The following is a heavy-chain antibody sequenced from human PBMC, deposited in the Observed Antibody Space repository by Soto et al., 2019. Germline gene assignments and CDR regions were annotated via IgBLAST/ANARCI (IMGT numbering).Heavy chain of an antibody. CDR3: ARDLGNSSSSDWYFDL. V-gene: IGHV1-69*01. Sequence: QVQLVQSGAEVKKPGSSVKVSCKASGGTFSSYAISWVRQAPGQGLEWMGGIIPIFGTANYAQKFQGRVTITADEYTSTAYIELSSLRSEDTAVYYCARDLGNSSSSDWYFDLWGRGTLVTVSS. D-gene: IGHD6-6*01. J-gene: IGHJ2*01. CDR2: IIPIFGTA. CDR1: GGTFSSYA.